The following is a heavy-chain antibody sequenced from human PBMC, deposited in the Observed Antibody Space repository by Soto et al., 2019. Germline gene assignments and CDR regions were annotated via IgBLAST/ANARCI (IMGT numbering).Heavy chain of an antibody. D-gene: IGHD6-19*01. J-gene: IGHJ4*02. Sequence: EVQLVESGGGLVQPGGSLRLSCAASGFTVSSKYMNWVRQAPGKGLEWVSVIHSGGRTYYADSVKGRFTISRDNSKNTLYLQMNTLRVEDTALYYCALDNTYSGLPDYWCQGTLVTVSS. V-gene: IGHV3-66*01. CDR3: ALDNTYSGLPDY. CDR1: GFTVSSKY. CDR2: IHSGGRT.